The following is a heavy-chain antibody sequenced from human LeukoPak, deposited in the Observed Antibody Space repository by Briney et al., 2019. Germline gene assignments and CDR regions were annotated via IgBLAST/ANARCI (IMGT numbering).Heavy chain of an antibody. CDR2: ISGSGGST. CDR1: GFPFSSYA. CDR3: AKDRDSSSWYLGSCFGDY. V-gene: IGHV3-23*01. D-gene: IGHD6-13*01. Sequence: GSLRLSCAASGFPFSSYALSWVRQAPGKGLEWVSGISGSGGSTHYADSVKGRFTISRDNSKNTLYLEMNSLRAEDTAVYYCAKDRDSSSWYLGSCFGDYWGQGTLVTVSS. J-gene: IGHJ4*02.